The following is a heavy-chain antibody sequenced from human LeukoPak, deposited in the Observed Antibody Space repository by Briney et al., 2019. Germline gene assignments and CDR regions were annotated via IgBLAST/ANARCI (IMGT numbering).Heavy chain of an antibody. CDR2: IKPDGSVK. CDR3: ARVPGYSFGFFDY. D-gene: IGHD5-18*01. J-gene: IGHJ4*02. V-gene: IGHV3-7*05. CDR1: GFTFSNDW. Sequence: GGSLRLSCAASGFTFSNDWMTWVRQAPGKGLEWVANIKPDGSVKNYVDSVKGRFTISRDNAENLLYLQLNSLRAEDTAVYFCARVPGYSFGFFDYWGQGTLVTVSS.